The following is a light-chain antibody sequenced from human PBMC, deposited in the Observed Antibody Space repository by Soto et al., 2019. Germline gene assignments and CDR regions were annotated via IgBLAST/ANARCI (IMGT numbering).Light chain of an antibody. CDR2: EVT. CDR3: SSYAASNNFYFV. Sequence: QSVLTQPPSASGSPGQSVTISCTGTSSDVGGYNYVSWYQQYPGRAPKLMIYEVTKRPSGVPGRFSGSKSGNTASLTVSGLQAEDEADYYCSSYAASNNFYFVFGGGTKVT. V-gene: IGLV2-8*01. CDR1: SSDVGGYNY. J-gene: IGLJ3*02.